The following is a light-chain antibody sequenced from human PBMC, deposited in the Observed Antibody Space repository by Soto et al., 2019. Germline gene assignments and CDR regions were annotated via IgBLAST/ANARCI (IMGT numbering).Light chain of an antibody. CDR1: SSDVGGYNY. J-gene: IGLJ2*01. V-gene: IGLV2-14*01. CDR2: DVS. CDR3: SSYTSSSTPV. Sequence: QSALTQPASVSGSPGQSITISCTGTSSDVGGYNYVSWYQQHPGKAPKLLIYDVSNQPSGVSKRFSGAKSGNTDSLTISGLQAEEEADYYCSSYTSSSTPVFGGGTKLTVL.